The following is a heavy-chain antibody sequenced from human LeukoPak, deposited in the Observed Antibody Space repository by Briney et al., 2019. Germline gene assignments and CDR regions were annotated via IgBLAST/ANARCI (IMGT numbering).Heavy chain of an antibody. Sequence: PGGSLRLSCAASGFTFSSYDMYWVRQAPGKGLEWVAAISYGGNNKYYSDSVKGQFTISRDNSKNVLYLQMNSLRTEDTAVYYCARTHGEYRDYFEYWGQGALVTVSS. V-gene: IGHV3-30*03. D-gene: IGHD4-17*01. CDR3: ARTHGEYRDYFEY. J-gene: IGHJ4*02. CDR1: GFTFSSYD. CDR2: ISYGGNNK.